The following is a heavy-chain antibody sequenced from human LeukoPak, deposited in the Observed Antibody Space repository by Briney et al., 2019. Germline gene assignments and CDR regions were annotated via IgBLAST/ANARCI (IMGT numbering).Heavy chain of an antibody. J-gene: IGHJ4*02. V-gene: IGHV1-2*06. CDR1: GYTFTGYY. D-gene: IGHD3-9*01. Sequence: GASVKVSCKASGYTFTGYYMHWVRQAPGQGLEWMGRINPNSGGTNYAQKFQGRVTMTRDTSISTAYMELSRLRSDDTAVYYCARMDSLTGYYRVLDYWGQGTLVTVSS. CDR2: INPNSGGT. CDR3: ARMDSLTGYYRVLDY.